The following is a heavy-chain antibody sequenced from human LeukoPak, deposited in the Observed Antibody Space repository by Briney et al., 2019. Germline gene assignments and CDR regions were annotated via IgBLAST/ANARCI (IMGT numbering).Heavy chain of an antibody. J-gene: IGHJ4*02. D-gene: IGHD4-23*01. CDR3: ARATTVVNSNLDY. CDR2: INPNSGGT. V-gene: IGHV1-2*02. Sequence: ASVKVSCKASGYTFTGYYMHWVRQAPGQGLEWMGWINPNSGGTNYAQKFQGRVTMTRDTSISTAYMELSRLRSDDTAVYYCARATTVVNSNLDYWGQGTLVTVSS. CDR1: GYTFTGYY.